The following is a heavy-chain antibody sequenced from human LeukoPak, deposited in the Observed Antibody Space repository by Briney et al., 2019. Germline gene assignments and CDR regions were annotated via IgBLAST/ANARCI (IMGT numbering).Heavy chain of an antibody. CDR2: INSDGSST. CDR1: GFTFSSHW. J-gene: IGHJ4*02. V-gene: IGHV3-74*01. Sequence: GGSLRLSCAASGFTFSSHWMDWVRQAPGKGLVWVSRINSDGSSTTSADSVKGRFTISRDNAKNTLYLQMNSLRAEDTAVYYCAKGGATVIDYWGQGTLVTVSS. D-gene: IGHD4-17*01. CDR3: AKGGATVIDY.